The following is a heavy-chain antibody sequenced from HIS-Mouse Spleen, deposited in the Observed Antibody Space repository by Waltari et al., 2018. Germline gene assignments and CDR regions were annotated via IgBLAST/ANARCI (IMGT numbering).Heavy chain of an antibody. CDR1: GFPFGDYA. J-gene: IGHJ2*01. Sequence: EVQLVESGGGLVQPGRSLRLSCRASGFPFGDYAMSWFRQAPGKGLEWVGVIRSKAYGGTTEYAASVKGRFTISRDDSKSIAYLQMNSLKTEDTAVYYCAREIPYSSSWYDWYFDLWGRGTLVTVSS. CDR2: IRSKAYGGTT. CDR3: AREIPYSSSWYDWYFDL. D-gene: IGHD6-13*01. V-gene: IGHV3-49*03.